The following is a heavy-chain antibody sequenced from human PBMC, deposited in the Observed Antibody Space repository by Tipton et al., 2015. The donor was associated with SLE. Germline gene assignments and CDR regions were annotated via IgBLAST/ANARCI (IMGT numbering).Heavy chain of an antibody. V-gene: IGHV3-74*01. CDR1: GFTFSDYW. CDR3: ARDRAVGGPDAFEI. CDR2: INGDGSST. Sequence: GSLRLSCAASGFTFSDYWMHWVRQAPGKGLVWVSRINGDGSSTTYADSVKGRFTISRDNAENTQYLQMNSLRVEDTAVYYCARDRAVGGPDAFEIWGQGTMVTVSP. D-gene: IGHD6-19*01. J-gene: IGHJ3*02.